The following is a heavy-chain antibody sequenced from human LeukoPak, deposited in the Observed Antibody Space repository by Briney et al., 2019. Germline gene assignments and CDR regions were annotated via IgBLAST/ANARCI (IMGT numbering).Heavy chain of an antibody. D-gene: IGHD6-13*01. CDR3: ARGPTYSSSWYGGAHDAFDI. V-gene: IGHV3-66*01. CDR1: EISFSSSW. CDR2: IYSGGST. J-gene: IGHJ3*02. Sequence: GGSLTLSCAASEISFSSSWMHWVRQAPGKGLEWVSVIYSGGSTYYADSVKGRFTISRDNSKNTLYLQMNSLRAEDTAVYYCARGPTYSSSWYGGAHDAFDIWGQGTMVTVSS.